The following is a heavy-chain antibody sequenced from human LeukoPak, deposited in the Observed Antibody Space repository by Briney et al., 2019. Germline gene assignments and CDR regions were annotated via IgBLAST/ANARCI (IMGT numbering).Heavy chain of an antibody. CDR2: ISAYNGNT. CDR3: ARDRYYYDSSGYFDY. D-gene: IGHD3-22*01. V-gene: IGHV1-18*01. J-gene: IGHJ4*02. Sequence: ASVKVSCKASGYTFTSYGISWVRQAPGQGLEWMGWISAYNGNTNYAQKLQGRVTMTTDTSTSTAYMELRSLRSDDTAVYYCARDRYYYDSSGYFDYWGQGTLVTVSS. CDR1: GYTFTSYG.